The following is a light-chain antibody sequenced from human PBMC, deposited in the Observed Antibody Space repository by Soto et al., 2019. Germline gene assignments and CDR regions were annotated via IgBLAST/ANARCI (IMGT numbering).Light chain of an antibody. V-gene: IGKV3-15*01. J-gene: IGKJ4*01. CDR1: QSVNSN. Sequence: ETVMTQSPATLSVSPGEIATLSCRASQSVNSNLAWYQQEPGQPPRLLVFGASTRATGVPARFSGSGSGTEFTLTISGLQSEDFAVYFCQQYASWPLTFGGGTKVEI. CDR2: GAS. CDR3: QQYASWPLT.